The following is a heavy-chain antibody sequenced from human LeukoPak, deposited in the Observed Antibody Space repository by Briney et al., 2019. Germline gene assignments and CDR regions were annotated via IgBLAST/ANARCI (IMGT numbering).Heavy chain of an antibody. CDR1: GGSISSYY. J-gene: IGHJ4*02. D-gene: IGHD2/OR15-2a*01. Sequence: SETLSLTCTVSGGSISSYYWSWIRQPPGKGLEWIGYIYYSGSTNFNPSLKSRVTISVDTSKNQFSLKLSSVTAADTAVYYCAATANMATDYWGQGTLVTVSS. V-gene: IGHV4-59*01. CDR3: AATANMATDY. CDR2: IYYSGST.